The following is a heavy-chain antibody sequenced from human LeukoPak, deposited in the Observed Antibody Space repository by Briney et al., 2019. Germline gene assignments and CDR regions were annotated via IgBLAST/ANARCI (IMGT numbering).Heavy chain of an antibody. J-gene: IGHJ3*02. CDR1: GFTFSSFT. D-gene: IGHD6-19*01. Sequence: GGSLRLSCTVSGFTFSSFTMNWVRQGPGKGLEWVASISNSGDYISYADSLKGRFTISRDNAKNSLFLQMSSLRAEDTAVYYCAREMYAGWYFAFDIWGQGTMVTVSS. CDR3: AREMYAGWYFAFDI. CDR2: ISNSGDYI. V-gene: IGHV3-21*01.